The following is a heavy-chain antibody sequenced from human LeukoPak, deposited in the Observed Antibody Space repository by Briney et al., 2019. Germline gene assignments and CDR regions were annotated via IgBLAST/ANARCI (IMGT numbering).Heavy chain of an antibody. J-gene: IGHJ4*02. Sequence: GGSLRLSCAASGFSFSNHWMTWVRQAPGKGLEWVANIRPDGSQQYYVDSMKGRFTISRDNAKNSLYLQMNSLRTEDTAVYYCARHGPSYYFDYWGQGTLVTVSS. CDR1: GFSFSNHW. CDR3: ARHGPSYYFDY. V-gene: IGHV3-7*03. CDR2: IRPDGSQQ. D-gene: IGHD3-16*01.